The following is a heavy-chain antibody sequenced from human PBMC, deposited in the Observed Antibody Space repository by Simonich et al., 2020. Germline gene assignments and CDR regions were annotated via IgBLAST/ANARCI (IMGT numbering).Heavy chain of an antibody. V-gene: IGHV1-2*02. CDR1: GYTFTGYY. CDR2: INPNRGGT. J-gene: IGHJ6*03. Sequence: QVQLVQSGAEVKKPGASVKVSCKASGYTFTGYYVHWVRQAPGQGLEWMGWINPNRGGTNYAQKFQGRVTMTRDTSISTAYMELSRLRSDDTAVYYCARDLRGSYYYYYMDVWGIGTTVTVSS. CDR3: ARDLRGSYYYYYMDV. D-gene: IGHD1-26*01.